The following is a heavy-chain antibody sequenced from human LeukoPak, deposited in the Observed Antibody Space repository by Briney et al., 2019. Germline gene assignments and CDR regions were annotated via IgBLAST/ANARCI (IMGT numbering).Heavy chain of an antibody. Sequence: GGSLRLSCAASGFTFDDYGMSWVRQAPGKGLEWVSGINWNGGSTGYADSVKGRFTISGDNAKNSLYLQMNSLRAEDTALYYCARGTKNSYYYDSSGYRHYYYYYYMDVWGKGTTVTVSS. D-gene: IGHD3-22*01. CDR1: GFTFDDYG. CDR2: INWNGGST. CDR3: ARGTKNSYYYDSSGYRHYYYYYYMDV. J-gene: IGHJ6*03. V-gene: IGHV3-20*04.